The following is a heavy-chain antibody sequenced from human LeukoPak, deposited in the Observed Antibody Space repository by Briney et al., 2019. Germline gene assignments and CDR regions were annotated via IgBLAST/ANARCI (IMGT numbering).Heavy chain of an antibody. CDR1: GRSFSGYY. D-gene: IGHD5-18*01. V-gene: IGHV4-34*01. CDR2: INHSGST. Sequence: PSETLSLICAVYGRSFSGYYWSWIRQPPGKGLEWIGEINHSGSTNYNPSLKSRVTISVDTSKNQFSLKLSSVTAADTAVYYCARAKASGYSYGYEGWFDPWGQGTLVTVSS. CDR3: ARAKASGYSYGYEGWFDP. J-gene: IGHJ5*02.